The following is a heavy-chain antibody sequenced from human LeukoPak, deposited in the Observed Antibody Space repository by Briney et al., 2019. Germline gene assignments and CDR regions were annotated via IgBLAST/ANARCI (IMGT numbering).Heavy chain of an antibody. CDR3: ARGGDIIGFGEPTYFDL. V-gene: IGHV3-13*01. Sequence: QPGGSLRLSCAASGFTFSSYDMHWVRQATGKGLEWVSAIGTAGDTYYPGSVKGRFTISRENAKNSLYLQINGLRAGDRAVYYCARGGDIIGFGEPTYFDLWGRGTLVTVSS. D-gene: IGHD3-10*01. CDR1: GFTFSSYD. CDR2: IGTAGDT. J-gene: IGHJ2*01.